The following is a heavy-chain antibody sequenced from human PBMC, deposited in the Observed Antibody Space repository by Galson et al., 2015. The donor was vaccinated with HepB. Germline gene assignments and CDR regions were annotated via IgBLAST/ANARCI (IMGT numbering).Heavy chain of an antibody. D-gene: IGHD6-13*01. CDR2: IRSKGYDYAT. CDR3: TRLGDLSGYSSS. V-gene: IGHV3-73*01. J-gene: IGHJ4*02. CDR1: GFTFSGSA. Sequence: SLRLSCAASGFTFSGSAIHWVRQASGKGLEWVGRIRSKGYDYATAYTASLKGRFSISRDDSENTAYLHMNSLKMEDTAVYYRTRLGDLSGYSSSWGQGTLVTVSS.